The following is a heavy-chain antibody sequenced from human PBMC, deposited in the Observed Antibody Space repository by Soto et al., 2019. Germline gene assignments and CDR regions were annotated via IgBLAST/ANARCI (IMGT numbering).Heavy chain of an antibody. D-gene: IGHD3-10*01. CDR1: GGSFHGYY. CDR3: TKAPQAGSYHSGTFYTCDP. Sequence: ETLSLTCAAYGGSFHGYYWTWIRQPPGKGLEWIGEINHSGSVNYTPTFKSRGSIPLDSSKNQMSLQLTSVSAADTAVYSCTKAPQAGSYHSGTFYTCDPWSQGTLGTVSS. V-gene: IGHV4-34*01. CDR2: INHSGSV. J-gene: IGHJ5*02.